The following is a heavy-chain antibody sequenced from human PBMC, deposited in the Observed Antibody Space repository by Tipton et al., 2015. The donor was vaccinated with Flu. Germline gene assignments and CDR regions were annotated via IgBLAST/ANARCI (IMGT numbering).Heavy chain of an antibody. CDR3: ARAVGSSSSY. D-gene: IGHD6-6*01. J-gene: IGHJ4*02. CDR1: GFTFSSYW. V-gene: IGHV3-7*01. CDR2: IKQDGNEK. Sequence: GSLRLSCAASGFTFSSYWMHRVRQAPGKGLGWVANIKQDGNEKYYVDSVKGRFTISRDNAKNSLYLQMKSLRAEDTAVYYCARAVGSSSSYWGQGTLVTVSS.